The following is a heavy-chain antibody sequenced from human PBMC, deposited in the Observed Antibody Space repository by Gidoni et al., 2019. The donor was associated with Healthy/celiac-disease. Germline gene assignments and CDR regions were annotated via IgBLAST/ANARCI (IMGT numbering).Heavy chain of an antibody. V-gene: IGHV4-34*01. CDR1: GGSFSGYY. J-gene: IGHJ5*02. CDR2: INHSGST. Sequence: VQLHQWGAGLLKPSETLSLTCAVYGGSFSGYYWSWIRQPPGKGLEWIGEINHSGSTNYNPALKSRVTISVDTSKNQFSLKLSSVTAADTAVYYCARGHYYDSSDLNWFDPWGQGTLVTVSS. D-gene: IGHD3-22*01. CDR3: ARGHYYDSSDLNWFDP.